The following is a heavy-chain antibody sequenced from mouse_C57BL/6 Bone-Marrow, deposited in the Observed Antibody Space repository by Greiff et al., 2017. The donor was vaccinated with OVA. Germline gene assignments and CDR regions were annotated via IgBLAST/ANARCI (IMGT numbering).Heavy chain of an antibody. Sequence: EVKLEESGGGLVKPGGSLKLSCAASGFTFSSYTMSWVRQTPEQRLEWVATISGGGGNTYYPDSVKGRFTISRDNAKNTLYLQMSSLRSEDTALYYGARRIGAHDPLMDYWGQGTSVTVSS. CDR1: GFTFSSYT. V-gene: IGHV5-9*01. CDR3: ARRIGAHDPLMDY. D-gene: IGHD2-14*01. CDR2: ISGGGGNT. J-gene: IGHJ4*01.